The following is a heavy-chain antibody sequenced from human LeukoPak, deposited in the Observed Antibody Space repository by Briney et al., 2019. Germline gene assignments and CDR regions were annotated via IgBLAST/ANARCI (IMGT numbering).Heavy chain of an antibody. CDR3: ASDYYDSSGYYSGLY. D-gene: IGHD3-22*01. J-gene: IGHJ4*02. CDR2: INHSGST. V-gene: IGHV4-34*01. CDR1: GGSFSGYY. Sequence: PSETLSLTCAVYGGSFSGYYWSWIRQPPGKGLEWIGEINHSGSTNYNPSLKSRVTISVDPPKNQFSLKLSSVTAADTAVYYCASDYYDSSGYYSGLYWGQGTLVTVSS.